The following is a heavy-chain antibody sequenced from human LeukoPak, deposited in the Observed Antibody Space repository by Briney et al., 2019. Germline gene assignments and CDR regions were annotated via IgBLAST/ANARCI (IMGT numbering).Heavy chain of an antibody. CDR3: AKDQTGTADY. V-gene: IGHV3-30*18. J-gene: IGHJ4*02. CDR1: GFTFSSYG. D-gene: IGHD1-1*01. Sequence: GGSLRLSCAASGFTFSSYGMHWVRQAPGKGLEWVAVISYDGSNKYYADSVKGRFTISRDNSKNTLYLQVNSLRAEDTAVYYCAKDQTGTADYWGQGTLVTVSS. CDR2: ISYDGSNK.